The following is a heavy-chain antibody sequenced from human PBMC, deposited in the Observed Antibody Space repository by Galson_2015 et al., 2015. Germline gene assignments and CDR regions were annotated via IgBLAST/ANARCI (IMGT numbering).Heavy chain of an antibody. CDR1: GFTFSSYW. V-gene: IGHV3-7*01. D-gene: IGHD4-23*01. CDR2: IKQDGSEK. CDR3: ARTDGGNSIVPWLFDY. Sequence: SLRLSCAASGFTFSSYWMSWVRQAPGKGLEWVANIKQDGSEKYYVDSVKGRFTISRDNAKNSLYLQMNSLRAEDTAVYYCARTDGGNSIVPWLFDYWGQGTLVTVSS. J-gene: IGHJ4*02.